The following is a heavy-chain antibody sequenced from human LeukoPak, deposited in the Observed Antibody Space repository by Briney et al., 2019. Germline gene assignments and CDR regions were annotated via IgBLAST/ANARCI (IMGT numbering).Heavy chain of an antibody. J-gene: IGHJ4*02. Sequence: PGGSLRLSCAASGFTFSSYAMNWVRQGPRKGLEWVSGISGSGGNTYYADSVKGRFTISRDNSNNTLYLQMNSLRAEDTAVYYCARHSRGRWYVFDYWGQGTLVTVSS. CDR1: GFTFSSYA. CDR3: ARHSRGRWYVFDY. V-gene: IGHV3-23*01. CDR2: ISGSGGNT. D-gene: IGHD6-13*01.